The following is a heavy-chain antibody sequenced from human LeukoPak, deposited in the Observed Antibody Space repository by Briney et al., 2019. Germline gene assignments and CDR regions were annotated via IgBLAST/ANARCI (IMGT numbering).Heavy chain of an antibody. CDR1: GFTFSSYN. J-gene: IGHJ4*02. Sequence: GGSLRLSCAGSGFTFSSYNMIWVRQAPGKGLEWLSYISSTSATMSYIDSVKGRFTISRDNAKNSLFLQMNSLRAEDTAVYYCARATNYDILTGYLYWGQGTLVTVSS. CDR2: ISSTSATM. D-gene: IGHD3-9*01. CDR3: ARATNYDILTGYLY. V-gene: IGHV3-48*01.